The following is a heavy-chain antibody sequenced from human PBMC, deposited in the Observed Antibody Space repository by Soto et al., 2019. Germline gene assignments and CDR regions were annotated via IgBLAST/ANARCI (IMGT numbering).Heavy chain of an antibody. J-gene: IGHJ6*02. CDR3: ARVPSPFDYYYAMDV. D-gene: IGHD3-16*01. CDR2: IFSSGTT. CDR1: GDSISSGNKY. Sequence: SETLSLTCTVSGDSISSGNKYWSWIRQAPGKGLEWIGYIFSSGTTYYNPSLKSRLTMSLDTSQNQFSLRLASVTDADSAVYYCARVPSPFDYYYAMDVWGQGTTVTVSS. V-gene: IGHV4-30-4*01.